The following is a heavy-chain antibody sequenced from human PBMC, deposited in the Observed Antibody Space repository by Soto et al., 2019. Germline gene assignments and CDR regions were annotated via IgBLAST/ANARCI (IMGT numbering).Heavy chain of an antibody. Sequence: PSETLSLTCTVSGGSISSGDYYWSWIRQPPGKGLEWIGYIYYSGSTYYNPSLKSRVTISVDTSKNQFSLKLSSVTAADTAVYYCARLYDRSGYLDYWGQGTLVTVSS. J-gene: IGHJ4*02. D-gene: IGHD3-22*01. V-gene: IGHV4-30-4*01. CDR1: GGSISSGDYY. CDR2: IYYSGST. CDR3: ARLYDRSGYLDY.